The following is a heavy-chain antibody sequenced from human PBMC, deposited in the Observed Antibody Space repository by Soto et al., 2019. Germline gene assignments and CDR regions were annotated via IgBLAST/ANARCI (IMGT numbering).Heavy chain of an antibody. CDR3: ARHYSSGSRNWFDP. Sequence: SETLSLTCTVSGASISSGGKSWNWIRLPPGKALEWIGYIYHSGSTYYNPSLRSRVTISVDTSKNQFSLKLSSVTAADTAVFYCARHYSSGSRNWFDPWGQGTLVTVSS. CDR2: IYHSGST. J-gene: IGHJ5*02. CDR1: GASISSGGKS. D-gene: IGHD6-19*01. V-gene: IGHV4-30-2*03.